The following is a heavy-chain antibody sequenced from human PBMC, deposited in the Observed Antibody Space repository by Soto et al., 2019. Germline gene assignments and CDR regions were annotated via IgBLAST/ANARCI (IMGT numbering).Heavy chain of an antibody. V-gene: IGHV4-59*01. D-gene: IGHD3-16*01. Sequence: PSETLSLTCSVSGRSMSSNYWSWIRQSPDKGLEWLGYVFYGGTDYNPSLGGRVSMSVETSESQFSLKLTSVAVADTAVYYCASYRGALYFESWGPGILVTVSS. J-gene: IGHJ4*02. CDR3: ASYRGALYFES. CDR1: GRSMSSNY. CDR2: VFYGGT.